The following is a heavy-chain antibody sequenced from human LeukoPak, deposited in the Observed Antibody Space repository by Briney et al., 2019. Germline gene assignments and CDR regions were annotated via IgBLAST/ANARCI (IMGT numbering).Heavy chain of an antibody. Sequence: GGSLRLSCAASGFTFSSYEMNWVRQAPGKGLEWVSYISSSGSTIYYADSVKGRFTISRDNAKNSLYLQMNRLRAEDTAVYYCARGRLRSCSSTSCYPTEYFQHWGQGTLVTVSS. CDR1: GFTFSSYE. CDR3: ARGRLRSCSSTSCYPTEYFQH. CDR2: ISSSGSTI. J-gene: IGHJ1*01. D-gene: IGHD2-2*01. V-gene: IGHV3-48*03.